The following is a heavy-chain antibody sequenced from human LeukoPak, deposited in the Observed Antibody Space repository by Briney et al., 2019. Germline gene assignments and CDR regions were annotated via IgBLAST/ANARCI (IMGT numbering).Heavy chain of an antibody. CDR2: IIPIFGTA. V-gene: IGHV1-69*13. J-gene: IGHJ5*02. CDR1: GGTFSSYA. CDR3: ARVPTATRRFDP. Sequence: PVKVSCKASGGTFSSYAISWVRQAPGQGLEWMGGIIPIFGTANYAQKFQGRVTITADESTSTAYMELSSLRSEDTAVYYCARVPTATRRFDPWGQGTLVTVSS. D-gene: IGHD4-17*01.